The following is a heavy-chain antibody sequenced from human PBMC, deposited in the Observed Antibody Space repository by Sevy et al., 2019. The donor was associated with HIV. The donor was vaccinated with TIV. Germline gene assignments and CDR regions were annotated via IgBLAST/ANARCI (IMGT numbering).Heavy chain of an antibody. CDR2: FDPEDGET. Sequence: ASVKVSCKVSRYSLSEISMHWVRQAPGKGLEWMGGFDPEDGETIYAQKFQGRVTMTEDKSTDTAYMERRRLTSEDTAVYYCATLDFWSDHPFYGTDVWGQGTTVTVSS. J-gene: IGHJ6*02. CDR3: ATLDFWSDHPFYGTDV. V-gene: IGHV1-24*01. D-gene: IGHD3-3*01. CDR1: RYSLSEIS.